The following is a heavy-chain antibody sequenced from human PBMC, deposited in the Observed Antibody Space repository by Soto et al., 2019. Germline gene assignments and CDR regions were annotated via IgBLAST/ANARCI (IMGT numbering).Heavy chain of an antibody. Sequence: SETLSLTCTVSGSSINSSGYYWGWIRQPPGKGLEWIGSMFYGVSTYYNPSLKSRVTVSVDTAKNQFSLNLRSVTAADTAVYYCARLPSRHLVDYWGQGTLVTVSS. CDR2: MFYGVST. CDR1: GSSINSSGYY. CDR3: ARLPSRHLVDY. D-gene: IGHD3-3*02. V-gene: IGHV4-39*01. J-gene: IGHJ4*02.